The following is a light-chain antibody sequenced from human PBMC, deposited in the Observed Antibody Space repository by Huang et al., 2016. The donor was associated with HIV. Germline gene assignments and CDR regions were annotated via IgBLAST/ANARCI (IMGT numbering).Light chain of an antibody. J-gene: IGKJ1*01. V-gene: IGKV4-1*01. CDR3: QQYYSLPQT. CDR1: QSLIDISNRNNF. Sequence: DIVMTQSPDSLAVSLGERATIQCRSRQSLIDISNRNNFLAWFQQKPCQAPRLLSYWASDRESGVPDRFTGSGSGTDFTLTIGSLETEDAAVYYCQQYYSLPQTFGRGTKVEIK. CDR2: WAS.